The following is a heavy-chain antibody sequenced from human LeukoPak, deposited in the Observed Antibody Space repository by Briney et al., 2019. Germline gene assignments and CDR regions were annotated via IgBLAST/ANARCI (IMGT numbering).Heavy chain of an antibody. Sequence: GGSLRLSCAASGFTFSSYAMHWVRQAPRKGLVWVSRINSDGSSTSYADSVKGRFTISRDNAKNTLYLQMNSLRAEDTAVYYCAREPTSNEYYYGSGSSGDAFDIWGQGTMVTVSS. CDR3: AREPTSNEYYYGSGSSGDAFDI. J-gene: IGHJ3*02. V-gene: IGHV3-74*01. CDR1: GFTFSSYA. CDR2: INSDGSST. D-gene: IGHD3-10*01.